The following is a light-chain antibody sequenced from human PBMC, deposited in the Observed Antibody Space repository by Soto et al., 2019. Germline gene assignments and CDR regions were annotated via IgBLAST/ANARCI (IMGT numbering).Light chain of an antibody. CDR3: QSYDSSLSGCV. V-gene: IGLV1-40*01. CDR1: SSDIGEHYD. J-gene: IGLJ3*02. CDR2: GND. Sequence: QSVLTQPPSVSGAPGQRVTISCTGGSSDIGEHYDVHWYQQLPGTAPKLLIYGNDNRPSGIPDRFSGSKSGTSASLAITGRQAEDEADYYCQSYDSSLSGCVFGGGTKLTVL.